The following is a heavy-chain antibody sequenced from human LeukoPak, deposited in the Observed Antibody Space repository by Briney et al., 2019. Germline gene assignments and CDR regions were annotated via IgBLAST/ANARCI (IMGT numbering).Heavy chain of an antibody. CDR1: GGSISSYY. Sequence: SETLSLTCTVSGGSISSYYWSWIRQPPGKGLEWIGHIHYSGSTNHNPSLKSRVTISVDTSKNQFSLKLSSVTAADTAVYYCARTDSSGWYVFDFWGQGTLVTVSS. CDR3: ARTDSSGWYVFDF. V-gene: IGHV4-59*01. J-gene: IGHJ4*02. CDR2: IHYSGST. D-gene: IGHD6-19*01.